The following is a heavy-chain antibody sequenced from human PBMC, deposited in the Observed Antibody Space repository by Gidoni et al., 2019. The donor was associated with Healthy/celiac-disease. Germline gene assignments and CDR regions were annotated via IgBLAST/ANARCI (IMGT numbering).Heavy chain of an antibody. V-gene: IGHV4-39*01. CDR2: IYYSGST. CDR3: ARHGFAKIRYYYDSSGYLQTLAHDY. Sequence: QLQLQESGPGLVKPSETLSLTCTVSGGSISSSSYYWGWIRQPPGKGLEWIGSIYYSGSTYYNPSLKSRVTISVDTSKNQFSLKLSSVTAADTAVYYCARHGFAKIRYYYDSSGYLQTLAHDYWGQGTLVTVSS. D-gene: IGHD3-22*01. CDR1: GGSISSSSYY. J-gene: IGHJ4*02.